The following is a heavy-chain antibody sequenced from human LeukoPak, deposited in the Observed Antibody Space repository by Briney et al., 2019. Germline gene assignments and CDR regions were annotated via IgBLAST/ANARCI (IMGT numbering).Heavy chain of an antibody. CDR2: IRSKVYGETT. CDR3: ARGGVSSSLQGYYFDY. J-gene: IGHJ4*02. V-gene: IGHV3-49*03. Sequence: GGSLRLSCTASGFTFGDYAMSWFHQAPGKGLEWIGFIRSKVYGETTKYAASVKGRFSISRDDSKSIAYLQMNSLKTEDTVVYFCARGGVSSSLQGYYFDYWGQGTLVTVSS. D-gene: IGHD6-6*01. CDR1: GFTFGDYA.